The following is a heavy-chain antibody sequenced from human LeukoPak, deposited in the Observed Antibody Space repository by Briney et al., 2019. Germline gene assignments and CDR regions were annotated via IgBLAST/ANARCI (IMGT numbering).Heavy chain of an antibody. V-gene: IGHV1-69*05. CDR3: ARDIGVRSPGKTPQI. CDR2: IIPIFGTA. D-gene: IGHD3-10*01. J-gene: IGHJ3*02. Sequence: PGGSLRLSCAASGFTFSSYAISWVRQAPGQGLEWMGRIIPIFGTANYAQKFQGRVTITTDESTSTAYMELSSLRSEDTAVYYCARDIGVRSPGKTPQIWGQGTMVTVSS. CDR1: GFTFSSYA.